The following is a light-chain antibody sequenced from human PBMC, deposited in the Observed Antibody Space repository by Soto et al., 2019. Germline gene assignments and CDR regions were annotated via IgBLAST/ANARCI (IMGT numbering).Light chain of an antibody. CDR3: QHYGRSPPDT. Sequence: EIVLTQYPGTLSLSPGEGATLSCRASQSVDTKYVAWYRQKPGQAPTLVMYGTSNRGADVPDRFSGTGSGTDFSLTISRLEPEDCAMYYCQHYGRSPPDTFGQGTKLEIK. CDR2: GTS. V-gene: IGKV3-20*01. J-gene: IGKJ2*01. CDR1: QSVDTKY.